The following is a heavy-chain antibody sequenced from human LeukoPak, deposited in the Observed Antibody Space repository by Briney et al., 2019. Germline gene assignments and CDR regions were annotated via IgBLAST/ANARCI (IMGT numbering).Heavy chain of an antibody. CDR1: GGSISSSSYY. Sequence: PSGTLSLTCTVSGGSISSSSYYWGWIRQPPGKGLEWIGSIYYSGSTYYNPSLKSRVTISVDTSKNQFSLKLSSVTAADTAVYYCARNGVEIYYYYMDVWGKGTTVTVSS. V-gene: IGHV4-39*07. CDR2: IYYSGST. D-gene: IGHD1-1*01. J-gene: IGHJ6*03. CDR3: ARNGVEIYYYYMDV.